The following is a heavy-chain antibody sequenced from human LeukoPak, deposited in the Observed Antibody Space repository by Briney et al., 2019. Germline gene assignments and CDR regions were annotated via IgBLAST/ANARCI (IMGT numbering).Heavy chain of an antibody. Sequence: GASVKVSCKASGYTFTSYAMNWVRQAPGQGLEWMGWINTNTGNPTYAQGFTGRFVFSLDTSVSTAYLQISSLKAEDTAVYYCARVGQQLVRPLYYMDVWGKGTTVTVSS. J-gene: IGHJ6*03. D-gene: IGHD6-13*01. CDR2: INTNTGNP. CDR3: ARVGQQLVRPLYYMDV. V-gene: IGHV7-4-1*02. CDR1: GYTFTSYA.